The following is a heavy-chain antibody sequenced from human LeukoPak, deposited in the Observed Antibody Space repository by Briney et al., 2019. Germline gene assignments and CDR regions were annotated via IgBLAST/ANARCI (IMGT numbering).Heavy chain of an antibody. CDR3: ARDYGDYVFDY. CDR2: ISSSSSYI. CDR1: GFTFSSYS. J-gene: IGHJ4*02. V-gene: IGHV3-21*01. D-gene: IGHD4-17*01. Sequence: GGSLRLSCAASGFTFSSYSMNRVRQPPGKGLEWVSSISSSSSYIYYADSVKGRFTISRDNAKNSLYLQMNSLRAEDTAVYYCARDYGDYVFDYWGQGTLVTVSS.